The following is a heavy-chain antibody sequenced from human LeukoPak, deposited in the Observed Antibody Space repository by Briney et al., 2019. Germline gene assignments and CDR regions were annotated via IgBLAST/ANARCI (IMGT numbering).Heavy chain of an antibody. V-gene: IGHV1-69*13. CDR2: IIPIFGTA. CDR3: ARDGPDIVMVVAATLDY. D-gene: IGHD2-15*01. J-gene: IGHJ4*02. Sequence: SVKLSCKASGGTFSSYAMSWVRQAPGQGLEWMGGIIPIFGTANYAQKFGGRVTITGDEYTSTPYMELSSLSSEDTGVYDCARDGPDIVMVVAATLDYWGQGTLVTVSS. CDR1: GGTFSSYA.